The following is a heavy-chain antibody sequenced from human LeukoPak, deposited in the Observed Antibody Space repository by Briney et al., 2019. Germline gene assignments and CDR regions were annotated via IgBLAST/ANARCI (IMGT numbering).Heavy chain of an antibody. D-gene: IGHD5-24*01. J-gene: IGHJ4*02. CDR1: GGTFSSYA. CDR3: ARDTPSRDGYNYVDY. Sequence: SVKVSCKASGGTFSSYAISWVRQAPGQGLEWMGRIIPIFGTANYAQKFQGRVTITTDESTSTAYMELSSLRSEDTAVYYCARDTPSRDGYNYVDYWGQGTLVTVSS. V-gene: IGHV1-69*05. CDR2: IIPIFGTA.